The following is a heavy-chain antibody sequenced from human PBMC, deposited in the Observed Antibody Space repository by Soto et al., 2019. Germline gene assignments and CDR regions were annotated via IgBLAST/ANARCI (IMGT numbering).Heavy chain of an antibody. D-gene: IGHD6-6*01. J-gene: IGHJ5*01. CDR2: ISYGGSNK. CDR1: GFTFSNYG. Sequence: QPGGSLRLSCAASGFTFSNYGMHWVRQAPGEGLDWVAVISYGGSNKYYADSVKGRFTISRDNSKNTLYLQMNSLRSEDTAVYYCARDLQPKAPRSFPGWFDFWGQGTLVTVSS. CDR3: ARDLQPKAPRSFPGWFDF. V-gene: IGHV3-30*03.